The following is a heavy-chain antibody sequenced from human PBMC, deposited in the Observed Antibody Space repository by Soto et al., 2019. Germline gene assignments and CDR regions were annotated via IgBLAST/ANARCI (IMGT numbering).Heavy chain of an antibody. D-gene: IGHD6-19*01. V-gene: IGHV4-39*01. Sequence: QLQLQESGPGLVKPSETLALTCTVSGCSISSSSYYWGWIRQPPGKGMEWIGSIYYSGSTYYNPSLKRRVTIAVDTSKNQFSLKLSSVTAADTAVYYCATKTGGGWEDGMDVWGQGTTVTVSS. CDR1: GCSISSSSYY. J-gene: IGHJ6*02. CDR2: IYYSGST. CDR3: ATKTGGGWEDGMDV.